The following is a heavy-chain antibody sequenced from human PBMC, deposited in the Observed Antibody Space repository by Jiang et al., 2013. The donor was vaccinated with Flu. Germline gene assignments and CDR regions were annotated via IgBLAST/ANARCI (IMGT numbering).Heavy chain of an antibody. CDR3: AKPLTGEDYFDY. J-gene: IGHJ4*02. D-gene: IGHD7-27*01. CDR1: GGSISTSSYY. Sequence: GLVKPSETLSLTCTVSGGSISTSSYYWGWIRQPPGKELEWIGSVYYMGGTYYNPSLKSRVTISVDTSKNHFSLRVRSVTAADTAVYYCAKPLTGEDYFDYWGQGTLVTVSS. CDR2: VYYMGGT. V-gene: IGHV4-39*02.